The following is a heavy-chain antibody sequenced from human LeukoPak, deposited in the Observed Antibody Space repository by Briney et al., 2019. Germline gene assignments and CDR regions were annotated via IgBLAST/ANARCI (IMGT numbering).Heavy chain of an antibody. CDR1: GFTFYAYW. J-gene: IGHJ6*03. V-gene: IGHV3-7*01. CDR3: ARVYSSSWYGGNYYYYMDV. Sequence: GGSLRLSCGASGFTFYAYWMSWVRQAPGQGPEWVANVNQDGNEKYYLDSAKGLFTISRDNAQNSLYLQMNSLRAEDTAVYYCARVYSSSWYGGNYYYYMDVWGKGTTVTVSS. CDR2: VNQDGNEK. D-gene: IGHD6-13*01.